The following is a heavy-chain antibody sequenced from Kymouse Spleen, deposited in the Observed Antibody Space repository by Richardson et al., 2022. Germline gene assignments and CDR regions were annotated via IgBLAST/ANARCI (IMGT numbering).Heavy chain of an antibody. Sequence: EVQLVESGGGLVKPGGSLRLSCAASGFTFSSYSMNWVRQAPGKGLEWVSSISSSSSYIYYADSVKGRFTISRDNAKNSLYLQMNSLRAEDTAVYYCAREEAMVYGGFDYWGQGTLVTVSS. J-gene: IGHJ4*02. CDR1: GFTFSSYS. V-gene: IGHV3-21*03. CDR2: ISSSSSYI. CDR3: AREEAMVYGGFDY. D-gene: IGHD5-18,IGHD5-18*01.